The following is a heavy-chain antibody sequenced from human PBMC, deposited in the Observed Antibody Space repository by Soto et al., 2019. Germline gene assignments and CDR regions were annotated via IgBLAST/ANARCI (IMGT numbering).Heavy chain of an antibody. D-gene: IGHD3-22*01. CDR2: IYYSEST. CDR3: ARVYYDSSGYYAAGDAFDI. V-gene: IGHV4-59*01. J-gene: IGHJ3*02. CDR1: GGSISSYY. Sequence: LSETLSLTCTVSGGSISSYYWSWIRQPPGKGLEWIGYIYYSESTNYNPSLKSRVTISVDTSKNQFSLKLSSVTAADTAVYYCARVYYDSSGYYAAGDAFDIWGQGTMVTVSS.